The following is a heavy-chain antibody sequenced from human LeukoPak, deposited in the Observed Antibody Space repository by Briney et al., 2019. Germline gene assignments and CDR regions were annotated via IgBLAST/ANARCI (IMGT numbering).Heavy chain of an antibody. CDR2: ISSNGDNT. V-gene: IGHV3-64D*06. Sequence: GRSLRLSCAASGFTFSSYGMHWVRQAPGKGLEYVSAISSNGDNTYYADSVKGRSTISRDNSKNTLYLQMSSLRADDTAVYYCVRGTGYWGQGTLVTVSS. CDR3: VRGTGY. CDR1: GFTFSSYG. J-gene: IGHJ4*02.